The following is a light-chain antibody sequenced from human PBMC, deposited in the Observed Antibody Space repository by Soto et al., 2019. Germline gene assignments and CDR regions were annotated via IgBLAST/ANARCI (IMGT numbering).Light chain of an antibody. CDR2: ATS. V-gene: IGKV1-39*01. Sequence: DIQVTQSPSSLSASVGDRVTITCRASQNIFTYLNWYQQRPGKAPNLLIYATSNLQSGVPSRFSGSGSGTDFTLTISSLQPEYFSTYYCQHSYSSPTFGHGTKVEIK. CDR3: QHSYSSPT. J-gene: IGKJ2*01. CDR1: QNIFTY.